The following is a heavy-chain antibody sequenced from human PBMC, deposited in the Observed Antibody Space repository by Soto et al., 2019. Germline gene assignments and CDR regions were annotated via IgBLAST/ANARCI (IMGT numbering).Heavy chain of an antibody. J-gene: IGHJ4*02. D-gene: IGHD3-22*01. CDR3: AKHRYHSTPLYDSLEY. V-gene: IGHV3-23*01. CDR1: GFTFKSFA. Sequence: PGGSLRLSCAASGFTFKSFAMTWVRQAPGKGLEWVSYISGSGSVTYSADSVRGRFTVSRDNSKNTLYLHMNSLGAEDTAIYYCAKHRYHSTPLYDSLEYWGQGTLVTVSS. CDR2: ISGSGSVT.